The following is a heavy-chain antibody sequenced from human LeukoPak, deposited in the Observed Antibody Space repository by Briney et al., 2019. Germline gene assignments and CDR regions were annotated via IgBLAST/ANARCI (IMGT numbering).Heavy chain of an antibody. CDR1: GFTFSSYA. CDR3: AKGDGGYYLIDF. D-gene: IGHD3-22*01. V-gene: IGHV3-23*01. Sequence: GGSLRLSCAASGFTFSSYAMSWVRRAPGKGLEWVSAISGSGGSTYYADSVKGRFTISRDNSKNAVYLQMNSLRADDTAVYYCAKGDGGYYLIDFWGQGTLVTVSS. J-gene: IGHJ4*02. CDR2: ISGSGGST.